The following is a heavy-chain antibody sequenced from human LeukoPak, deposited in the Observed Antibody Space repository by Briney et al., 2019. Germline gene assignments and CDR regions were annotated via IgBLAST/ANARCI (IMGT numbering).Heavy chain of an antibody. J-gene: IGHJ5*02. V-gene: IGHV3-74*01. D-gene: IGHD3-22*01. Sequence: GGSLRLSCAASGFTFSSHWMHWVAQAPGKGLVWVSRLNTDGSSTVYADSVKGRFTISRDNAKNTLYLQMNSLRAEDTAVYYCARGYYDSNDSNRSNWFEPWGQGTLVTVSS. CDR2: LNTDGSST. CDR1: GFTFSSHW. CDR3: ARGYYDSNDSNRSNWFEP.